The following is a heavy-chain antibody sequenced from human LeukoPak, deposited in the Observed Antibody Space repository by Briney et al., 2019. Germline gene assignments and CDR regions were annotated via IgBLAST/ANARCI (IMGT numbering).Heavy chain of an antibody. CDR2: IYYSGST. V-gene: IGHV4-39*01. CDR1: GXSISSSSYY. Sequence: PSETLSLTCTVSGXSISSSSYYWGWIRQPPGKGLEWIGSIYYSGSTYYNPSLKSRVTISVDTSKNQFSLKLSSVTAADTAVYYCARRYSYSSLPDYWGQGTLVTVSS. J-gene: IGHJ4*02. D-gene: IGHD6-19*01. CDR3: ARRYSYSSLPDY.